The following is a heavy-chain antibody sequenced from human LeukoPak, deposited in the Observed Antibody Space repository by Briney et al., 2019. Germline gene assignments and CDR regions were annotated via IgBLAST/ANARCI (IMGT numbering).Heavy chain of an antibody. J-gene: IGHJ4*02. Sequence: GGSLRLSCAASGFTFSSYAMSWVRQAPGKGLEWVSGISGTGGSTYYADSVKGRFTISRDNSKNTLFLQMNNLRPEDTAVYYCAKSAGSYGDYLDHWGQGTLVTVSS. D-gene: IGHD4-17*01. CDR3: AKSAGSYGDYLDH. V-gene: IGHV3-23*01. CDR1: GFTFSSYA. CDR2: ISGTGGST.